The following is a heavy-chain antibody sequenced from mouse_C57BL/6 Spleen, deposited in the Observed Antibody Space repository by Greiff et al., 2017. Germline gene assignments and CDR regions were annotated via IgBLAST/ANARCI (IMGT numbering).Heavy chain of an antibody. CDR1: GYTFTSYW. CDR2: INPSNGGT. D-gene: IGHD2-3*01. V-gene: IGHV1-53*01. CDR3: ALYDGNLYYFDY. Sequence: VQLQQPGTELVKPGASVKLSCKASGYTFTSYWMHWVKQRPGQGLEWIGKINPSNGGTNYNEKFKSKATLTVDKSSSTAYMQLSSLTSEDSAVYCCALYDGNLYYFDYWGQGTTLTVSS. J-gene: IGHJ2*01.